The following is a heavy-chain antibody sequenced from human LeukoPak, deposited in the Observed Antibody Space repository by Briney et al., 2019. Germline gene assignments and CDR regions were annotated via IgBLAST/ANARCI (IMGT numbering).Heavy chain of an antibody. D-gene: IGHD6-13*01. CDR3: AREISGSWYGYKRYYYYYMDV. Sequence: ASVKVSCKASGYTFTSYGISWVRQAPGQGLEWMGWISAYNGNTNYAQKLQGRVTMTTDTSTSTAYMELRSLRSDDTAVYYCAREISGSWYGYKRYYYYYMDVWGKGTTVTVSS. CDR1: GYTFTSYG. J-gene: IGHJ6*03. CDR2: ISAYNGNT. V-gene: IGHV1-18*01.